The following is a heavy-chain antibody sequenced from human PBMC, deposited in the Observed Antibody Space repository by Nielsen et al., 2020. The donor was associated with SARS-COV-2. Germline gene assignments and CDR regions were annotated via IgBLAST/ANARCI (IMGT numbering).Heavy chain of an antibody. V-gene: IGHV3-21*01. CDR3: ARGMGPPAKIDY. CDR1: GFTFSSYS. D-gene: IGHD2-2*01. Sequence: GVLKISCAASGFTFSSYSMNWVRQAPGKGLEWVSSISSSSSYIYYADSVKGRFTISRDNAKNSLYLQMNSLRAEDTAVYYCARGMGPPAKIDYWGQGTLVTVSS. CDR2: ISSSSSYI. J-gene: IGHJ4*02.